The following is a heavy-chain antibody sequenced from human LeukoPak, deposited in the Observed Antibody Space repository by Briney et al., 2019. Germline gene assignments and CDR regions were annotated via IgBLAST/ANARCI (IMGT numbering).Heavy chain of an antibody. CDR3: AGSYCGGDCYSGYYGMDV. J-gene: IGHJ6*02. D-gene: IGHD2-21*02. V-gene: IGHV3-48*04. Sequence: PGGSLRLSCAASGFTFSSYSMNWVRQAPGKGLEWVSYISSSSSTIYYADSVKGRFTISRDNAKNSLYLQMNSLRAEDTAVYYCAGSYCGGDCYSGYYGMDVRGQGTTVTVSS. CDR2: ISSSSSTI. CDR1: GFTFSSYS.